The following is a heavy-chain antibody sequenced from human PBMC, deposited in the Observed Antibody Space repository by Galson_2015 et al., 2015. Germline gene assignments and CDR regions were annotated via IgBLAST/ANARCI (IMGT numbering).Heavy chain of an antibody. CDR2: ISAYNGNT. D-gene: IGHD3-10*01. Sequence: SVKVACKASGYTFTSYGISWVRQAPGQGLEWMGWISAYNGNTNYAQKLQGRVTMTTDTSTSSAYMELRSLRSDDTAVYYCARVRGARYYYYGMDVWGQGTTVTVSS. V-gene: IGHV1-18*01. CDR1: GYTFTSYG. J-gene: IGHJ6*02. CDR3: ARVRGARYYYYGMDV.